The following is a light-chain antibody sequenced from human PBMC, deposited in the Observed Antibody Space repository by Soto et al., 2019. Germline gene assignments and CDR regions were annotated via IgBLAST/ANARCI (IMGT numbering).Light chain of an antibody. J-gene: IGKJ1*01. CDR2: GAS. Sequence: EIVLTHSPATLSLSPWEIATLSCRASQSVNNYLAWYQQKPGQAPRLLIYGASTRATGIPARFSGSGSGTEFTLTISSLQSEDFAVYYCHQYDNWPPWTFGHGTKVDIK. CDR3: HQYDNWPPWT. CDR1: QSVNNY. V-gene: IGKV3D-15*01.